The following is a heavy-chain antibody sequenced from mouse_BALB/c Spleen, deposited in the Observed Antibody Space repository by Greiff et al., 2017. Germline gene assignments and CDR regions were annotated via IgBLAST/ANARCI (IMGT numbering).Heavy chain of an antibody. D-gene: IGHD2-1*01. J-gene: IGHJ4*01. CDR3: ARFGNSAYYAMDY. Sequence: VKLMESGPGLVQPSQSLSITCTVSGFSLTSYGVHWVRQSPGKGLEWLGVIWSGGSTDYNAAFISRLSISKDNSKSQVFFKMNSLQANDTAIYYCARFGNSAYYAMDYWGQGTSVTVSS. CDR2: IWSGGST. CDR1: GFSLTSYG. V-gene: IGHV2-2*02.